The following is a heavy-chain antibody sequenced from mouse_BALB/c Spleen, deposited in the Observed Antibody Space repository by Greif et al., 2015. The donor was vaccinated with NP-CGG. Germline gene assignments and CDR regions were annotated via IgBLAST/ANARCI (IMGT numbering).Heavy chain of an antibody. V-gene: IGHV14-3*02. J-gene: IGHJ3*01. CDR1: GFNIKDTY. CDR2: IDPANGNT. CDR3: APYYYGSSVFAY. Sequence: EVQGVESGAELVKPGASVKLSCTVSGFNIKDTYMHWVKQRPEQGLEWIGGIDPANGNTKYDPKFQGKATITADTSSNTAYLQLSSLTSEDTAVYYCAPYYYGSSVFAYWGQGTLVTVSA. D-gene: IGHD1-1*01.